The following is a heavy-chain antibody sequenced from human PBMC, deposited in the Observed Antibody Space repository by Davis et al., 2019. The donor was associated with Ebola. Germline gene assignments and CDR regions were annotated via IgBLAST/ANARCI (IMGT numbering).Heavy chain of an antibody. Sequence: GESLKISCAASGFTFSSYAMSWVRQAPGKGLKWVSVISGSGGSTYYADSVKGRFTISRDNSKNTLYLQMNSLRAEDTAVYYCAKDGYGSGSYPHFDHWGQGTLVTVSS. CDR3: AKDGYGSGSYPHFDH. D-gene: IGHD3-10*01. CDR1: GFTFSSYA. J-gene: IGHJ4*02. CDR2: ISGSGGST. V-gene: IGHV3-23*01.